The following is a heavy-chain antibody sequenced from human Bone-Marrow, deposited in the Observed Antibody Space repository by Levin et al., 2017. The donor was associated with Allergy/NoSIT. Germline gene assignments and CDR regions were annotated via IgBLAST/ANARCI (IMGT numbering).Heavy chain of an antibody. CDR1: GFTFRTYA. Sequence: PGGSLRLSCVVSGFTFRTYAMHWVRQTPGKGLEWVAVISYDGANKDYADSVKGRFTVSRDNSKKTPDLQMNSLRAADTAVYYCASGGGRNNHGEALDYWGQGTLVTVSS. CDR3: ASGGGRNNHGEALDY. CDR2: ISYDGANK. D-gene: IGHD3-16*01. J-gene: IGHJ4*02. V-gene: IGHV3-30*04.